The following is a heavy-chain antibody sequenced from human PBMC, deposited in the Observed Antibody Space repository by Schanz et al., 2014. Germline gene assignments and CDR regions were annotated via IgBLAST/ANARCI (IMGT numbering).Heavy chain of an antibody. CDR3: ARDSTHIDIVLVPTAIDY. CDR2: ISSGSSYA. D-gene: IGHD2-2*01. J-gene: IGHJ4*02. Sequence: QVQLVESGGGVVQPGRSLRLSCAASGFTFSTYAMSWVRQAPGKGLEWVSDISSGSSYANYADSVKGRFTISRDNAKNSLYLQMNSLRAEDTAVYYCARDSTHIDIVLVPTAIDYWGQGTLVTVSS. V-gene: IGHV3-11*05. CDR1: GFTFSTYA.